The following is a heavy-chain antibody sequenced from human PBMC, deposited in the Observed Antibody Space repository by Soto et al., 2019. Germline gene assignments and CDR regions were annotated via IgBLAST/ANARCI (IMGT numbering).Heavy chain of an antibody. D-gene: IGHD6-6*01. CDR3: ARGRIAARRQTQNWFDP. J-gene: IGHJ5*02. V-gene: IGHV1-8*01. CDR1: GYTFTSYD. Sequence: QVQLVQSGAEVKKPGASVKVSCKASGYTFTSYDINWVRQATGQGLEWMGWMNPNSGNTGYAQKFQGRVTMTRNTSISTAYMELSSLRSEDTAVYYCARGRIAARRQTQNWFDPWGQGTLVTVSS. CDR2: MNPNSGNT.